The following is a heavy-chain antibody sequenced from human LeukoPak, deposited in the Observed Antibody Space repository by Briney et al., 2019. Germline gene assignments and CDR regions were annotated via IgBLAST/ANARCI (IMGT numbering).Heavy chain of an antibody. CDR3: TTELLWFGELSPF. Sequence: GGSLRLSCTASGFIFGDYVMSWVRQAPGKGLEWVGRIKSKTDGGTTDYAAPVKGRFTISRDDSKNTLYLQMNSLKTEDTAVYYCTTELLWFGELSPFWGQGTLVTVSS. V-gene: IGHV3-15*01. D-gene: IGHD3-10*01. CDR2: IKSKTDGGTT. J-gene: IGHJ4*02. CDR1: GFIFGDYV.